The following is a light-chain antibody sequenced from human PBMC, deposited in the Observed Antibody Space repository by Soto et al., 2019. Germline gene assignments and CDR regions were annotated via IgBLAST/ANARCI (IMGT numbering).Light chain of an antibody. CDR2: DAS. CDR3: QQYNFWPPLT. CDR1: QSVNSN. Sequence: EIVMTQSPATLSVSPGERATLSCRASQSVNSNLAWYRQKPGQAPRLLISDASTRATGVPARFSGSGSGTEFTLTINSLQSEDSEIYYCQQYNFWPPLTFGGGTKVEIK. J-gene: IGKJ4*01. V-gene: IGKV3-15*01.